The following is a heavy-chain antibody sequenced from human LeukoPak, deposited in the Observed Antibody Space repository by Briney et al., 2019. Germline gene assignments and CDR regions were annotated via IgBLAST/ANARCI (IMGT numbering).Heavy chain of an antibody. CDR1: GFTVSSYA. CDR3: AKVIGEPHYHDRAFQH. V-gene: IGHV3-23*01. CDR2: IRDNGDT. J-gene: IGHJ1*01. D-gene: IGHD3-22*01. Sequence: PGGSLRLSCAASGFTVSSYAMSWVRQAPGKGLEWVSTIRDNGDTYYADSVKGWFTISRDNSKNTLYLQMNSLRAEDTAVYYCAKVIGEPHYHDRAFQHWGQGTLVTASS.